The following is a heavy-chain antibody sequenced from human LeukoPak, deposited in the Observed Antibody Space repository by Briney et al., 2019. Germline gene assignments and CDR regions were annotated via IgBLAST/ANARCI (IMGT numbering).Heavy chain of an antibody. CDR3: AREVVPAAMQGAVYYYYGMDV. J-gene: IGHJ6*04. Sequence: GASVKVSCKASGGTFSSYAISWVRQAPGQGLEWLGGIIPIFGTANYAQKFQGRVTITADKSTSTAYMELSSLRSEDTAVYYCAREVVPAAMQGAVYYYYGMDVWGKGTTVTVSS. D-gene: IGHD2-2*01. V-gene: IGHV1-69*06. CDR2: IIPIFGTA. CDR1: GGTFSSYA.